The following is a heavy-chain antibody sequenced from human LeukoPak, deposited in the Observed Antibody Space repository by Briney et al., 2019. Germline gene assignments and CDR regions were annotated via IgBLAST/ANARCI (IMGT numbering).Heavy chain of an antibody. J-gene: IGHJ5*01. V-gene: IGHV3-21*01. Sequence: KSGGSLRLSCAASGFTFSSYSMNWVRQAPGKGLEWVSSISSSSSYIYYADSVKGRFTISRDNAKNSLYLQMNSLRAEDTAVYYCARDLPIYTYPHRFDSWGQGTLVTVSS. CDR2: ISSSSSYI. CDR3: ARDLPIYTYPHRFDS. CDR1: GFTFSSYS. D-gene: IGHD3-16*01.